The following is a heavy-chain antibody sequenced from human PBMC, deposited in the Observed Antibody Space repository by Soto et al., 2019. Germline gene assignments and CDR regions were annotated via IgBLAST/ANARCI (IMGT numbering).Heavy chain of an antibody. CDR2: VNPDSANT. CDR1: GYTFTNYD. Sequence: QVQFVQSGAEVKQPGASVKVSCRASGYTFTNYDISWVRQATGQGLEWIGWVNPDSANTGYAQKFQGRVTMTRDTSINTAYMELNSLTSEDTAIYYCARAIRDQLLCDYWGQGTLVTVSS. CDR3: ARAIRDQLLCDY. J-gene: IGHJ4*02. D-gene: IGHD1-26*01. V-gene: IGHV1-8*01.